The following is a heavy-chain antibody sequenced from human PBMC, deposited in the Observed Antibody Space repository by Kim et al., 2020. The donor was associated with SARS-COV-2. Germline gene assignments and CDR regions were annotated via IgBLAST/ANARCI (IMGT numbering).Heavy chain of an antibody. D-gene: IGHD5-18*01. Sequence: GGSLRLSCAASGFTFSSYSMNWVRQAPGKGLEWVSYISSSSSTIYYADSVKGRFTISRDNAKNSLYLQMNSLRAEDTAVYYCARDPSLAGYSYGPTQYYFDYWGQGTLVTVSS. CDR1: GFTFSSYS. J-gene: IGHJ4*02. CDR3: ARDPSLAGYSYGPTQYYFDY. V-gene: IGHV3-48*04. CDR2: ISSSSSTI.